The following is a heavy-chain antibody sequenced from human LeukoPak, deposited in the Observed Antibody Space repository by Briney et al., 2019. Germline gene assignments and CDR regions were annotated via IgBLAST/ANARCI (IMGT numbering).Heavy chain of an antibody. Sequence: GGSLRLSCAASGFTFDDYTMHWVRQAPGKGLEWVSLISWDGGNTYYADSVKGRFTIFRDNSKNSLYLQMNSLRTEDTALYYCAKDGRGFDPWGQGTLVTVSS. V-gene: IGHV3-43*01. J-gene: IGHJ5*02. D-gene: IGHD1-26*01. CDR1: GFTFDDYT. CDR3: AKDGRGFDP. CDR2: ISWDGGNT.